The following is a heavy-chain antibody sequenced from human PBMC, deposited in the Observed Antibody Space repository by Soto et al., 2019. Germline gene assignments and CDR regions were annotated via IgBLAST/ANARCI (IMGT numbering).Heavy chain of an antibody. J-gene: IGHJ4*02. CDR2: ISANNGDT. Sequence: ASVKVSCKVSGYNFMSYGITWVRQAPGQGLEWMGWISANNGDTKSARKFQGRITMTTDTSTNTAYMELRNMRSDDTAVYYCARDWMNFYYDKSGYYGLDYWGQGTLVTVSS. CDR3: ARDWMNFYYDKSGYYGLDY. D-gene: IGHD3-22*01. CDR1: GYNFMSYG. V-gene: IGHV1-18*01.